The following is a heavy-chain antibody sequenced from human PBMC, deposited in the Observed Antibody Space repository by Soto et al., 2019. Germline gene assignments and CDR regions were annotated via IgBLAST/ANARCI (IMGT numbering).Heavy chain of an antibody. V-gene: IGHV4-61*01. J-gene: IGHJ5*02. Sequence: SETLSLTCTVSGDSVSSSKYYWSWIRQPPGKGLEWIGYIYYSGSTNYNPSLKSRVTMSVDTSKNQFSLKVTSVTAADTAVYYCARLAFSTTGTNRFSRWLDPWGQGTLVTVSS. D-gene: IGHD1-1*01. CDR3: ARLAFSTTGTNRFSRWLDP. CDR1: GDSVSSSKYY. CDR2: IYYSGST.